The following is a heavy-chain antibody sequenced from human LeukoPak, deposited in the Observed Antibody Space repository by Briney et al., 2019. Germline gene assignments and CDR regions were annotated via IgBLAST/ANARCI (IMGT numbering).Heavy chain of an antibody. CDR1: GFTFSSYA. Sequence: GRCLRLSCAASGFTFSSYAMHWVRQAPGKGLEYVSAISSNGGSTYYANSVKGRFTISRDNSKNTRYLQMGSLRPEDMSVYYCARDSHTGYNLDYCGQGTLVTVSS. CDR3: ARDSHTGYNLDY. J-gene: IGHJ4*02. V-gene: IGHV3-64*01. CDR2: ISSNGGST. D-gene: IGHD5-24*01.